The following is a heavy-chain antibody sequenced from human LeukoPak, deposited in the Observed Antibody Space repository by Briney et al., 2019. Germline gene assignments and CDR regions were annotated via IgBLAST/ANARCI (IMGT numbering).Heavy chain of an antibody. CDR1: GGSISSYY. Sequence: SETLSLTCTVSGGSISSYYWSWIRQPPGKELEWIGYMYYSGTTNYNPSLNSRVTVSVDTSKNQFSLKLSSVTAADTAVYYCARAAHYGPYDYWGQGTLVTVSS. J-gene: IGHJ4*02. CDR3: ARAAHYGPYDY. CDR2: MYYSGTT. D-gene: IGHD4-17*01. V-gene: IGHV4-59*01.